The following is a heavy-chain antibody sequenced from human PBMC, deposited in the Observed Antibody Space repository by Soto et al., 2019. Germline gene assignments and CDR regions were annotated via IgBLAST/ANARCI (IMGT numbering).Heavy chain of an antibody. CDR3: AHGGGLFEMDWFDP. Sequence: QVTLKESGPTLVTPTQTLTLTCSFSGFSLTTRGMSVGWIRQPPGKALEWLAIIYWDDDKRYRPSLKSRLTSTKDTSKNEVVLTLTNMDPVDTATYYCAHGGGLFEMDWFDPWGQGTLVTVSS. D-gene: IGHD2-8*02. CDR1: GFSLTTRGMS. V-gene: IGHV2-5*02. CDR2: IYWDDDK. J-gene: IGHJ5*02.